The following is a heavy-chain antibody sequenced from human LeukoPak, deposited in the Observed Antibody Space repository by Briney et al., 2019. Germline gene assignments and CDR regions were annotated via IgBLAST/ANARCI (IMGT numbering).Heavy chain of an antibody. Sequence: PSETLSLTCTVSGGSISSYYWSWIRQPAGKGLEWIGRIYTSGSTNYNPSLKSRVTMSVDTSKNQFSLKLSSVTAADTAVYYCARDVHVLRFLEWLPRYYYYYMDAWGKGTTVTVSS. D-gene: IGHD3-3*01. J-gene: IGHJ6*03. CDR3: ARDVHVLRFLEWLPRYYYYYMDA. CDR1: GGSISSYY. CDR2: IYTSGST. V-gene: IGHV4-4*07.